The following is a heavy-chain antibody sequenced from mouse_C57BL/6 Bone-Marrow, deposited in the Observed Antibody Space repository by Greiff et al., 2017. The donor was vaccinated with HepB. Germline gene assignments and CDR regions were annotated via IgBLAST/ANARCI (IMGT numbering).Heavy chain of an antibody. Sequence: EVKLVESGAELVRPGASVKLSCTASGFNIKDDYMHWVKQRPEQGLEWIGWIDPENGDTEYASKFQGKATITADTSSNTAYLQLSSLTSEDTAVYYCTTDGYYVAYWGQGTLVTVSA. D-gene: IGHD2-3*01. CDR2: IDPENGDT. CDR1: GFNIKDDY. J-gene: IGHJ3*01. V-gene: IGHV14-4*01. CDR3: TTDGYYVAY.